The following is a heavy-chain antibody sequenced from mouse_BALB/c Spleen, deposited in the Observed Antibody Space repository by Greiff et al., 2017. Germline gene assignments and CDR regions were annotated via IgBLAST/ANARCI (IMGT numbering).Heavy chain of an antibody. CDR2: IYPGDGDT. Sequence: VQLQQSGAELARPGASVKLSCKASGYTFTSYWMQWVKQRPGQGLEWIGAIYPGDGDTRYTQKFKGKATLTADKSSSTAYMQLSSLASEDSAVYYCASGAVPWFAYWGQGTLVTVSA. CDR3: ASGAVPWFAY. J-gene: IGHJ3*01. CDR1: GYTFTSYW. V-gene: IGHV1-87*01.